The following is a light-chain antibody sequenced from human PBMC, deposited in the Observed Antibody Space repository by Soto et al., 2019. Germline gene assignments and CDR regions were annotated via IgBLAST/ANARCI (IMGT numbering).Light chain of an antibody. CDR1: SSDIGGYNY. CDR2: QVN. V-gene: IGLV2-8*01. Sequence: QPVLTQPPSASGSPGQSVTIPCTGTSSDIGGYNYVSWYQQYPGKAPKLVIYQVNKRPSGVPDRFSGSRSGNTASLTVSGLQLEDEADYYCASYAGNDNFGFGGGTKLTVL. J-gene: IGLJ3*02. CDR3: ASYAGNDNFG.